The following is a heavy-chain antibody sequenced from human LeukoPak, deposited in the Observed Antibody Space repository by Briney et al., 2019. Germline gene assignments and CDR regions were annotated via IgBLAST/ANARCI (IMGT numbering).Heavy chain of an antibody. V-gene: IGHV1-69*05. CDR1: GYTFTSYG. CDR3: ARGGRDYGDYGRWFDP. CDR2: IIPIFGTA. Sequence: GASVKVSCKASGYTFTSYGISWVRQAPGQGLEWMGGIIPIFGTANYAQKFQGRVTITTDESTSTAYMELSSLRSEDTAVYYCARGGRDYGDYGRWFDPWGQETLVTVSS. J-gene: IGHJ5*02. D-gene: IGHD4-17*01.